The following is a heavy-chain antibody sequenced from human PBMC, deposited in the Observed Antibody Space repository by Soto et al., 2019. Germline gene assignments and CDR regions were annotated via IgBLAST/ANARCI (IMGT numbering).Heavy chain of an antibody. CDR2: MNPNSGNT. Sequence: ASVKVSCKASGYTFTSYDIDWVRQATGQGLEWMGWMNPNSGNTGYAQKFQGRVTITADKSTSTAYMELSSLRSEDTAVYYCARDKGPDYDILTGYSRAPPESSHHWGQGPLVTLAS. V-gene: IGHV1-8*01. CDR3: ARDKGPDYDILTGYSRAPPESSHH. J-gene: IGHJ1*01. D-gene: IGHD3-9*01. CDR1: GYTFTSYD.